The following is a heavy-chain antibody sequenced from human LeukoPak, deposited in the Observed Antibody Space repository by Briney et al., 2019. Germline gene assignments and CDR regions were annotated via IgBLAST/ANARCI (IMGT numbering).Heavy chain of an antibody. CDR1: GFTLSIYW. Sequence: PGGSLRLSCEASGFTLSIYWMSWVRQAPRKGLEWVANINQDGSEKYYVDSVKGRFTISRDNAKKSLFLQMNSLRVEDTAVYYCARGFDGYYGFDIWGQGTMVTVSS. D-gene: IGHD5-24*01. CDR3: ARGFDGYYGFDI. J-gene: IGHJ3*02. CDR2: INQDGSEK. V-gene: IGHV3-7*05.